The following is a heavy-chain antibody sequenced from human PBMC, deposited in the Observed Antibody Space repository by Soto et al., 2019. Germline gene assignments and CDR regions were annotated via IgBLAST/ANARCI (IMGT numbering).Heavy chain of an antibody. Sequence: SVKFSCKASGIIFSSSSVQLVRQARGQRLEWIGWIAVGSGNTNYAQKFQERVTLTRDLSTSTAYMQMNSLRAEDTAVYYCAKVGDRENYYFDYWGQGTLVTVS. CDR2: IAVGSGNT. J-gene: IGHJ4*02. CDR3: AKVGDRENYYFDY. V-gene: IGHV1-58*01. CDR1: GIIFSSSS. D-gene: IGHD3-10*01.